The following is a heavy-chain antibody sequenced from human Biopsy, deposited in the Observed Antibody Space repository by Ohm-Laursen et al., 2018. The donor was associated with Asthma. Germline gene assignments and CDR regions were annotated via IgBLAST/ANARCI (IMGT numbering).Heavy chain of an antibody. CDR1: GGSIGTSTYY. Sequence: TLSLTCPVSGGSIGTSTYYWGWIRQPPGKGLEWIASIYYSGTTYYNPSLESRVTVSADTSKNQFSLKLTSVTTADTAVYYCVRGSSSWHHGPFHYYYGLDVWGQGTTATVSS. D-gene: IGHD6-13*01. J-gene: IGHJ6*02. CDR3: VRGSSSWHHGPFHYYYGLDV. CDR2: IYYSGTT. V-gene: IGHV4-39*01.